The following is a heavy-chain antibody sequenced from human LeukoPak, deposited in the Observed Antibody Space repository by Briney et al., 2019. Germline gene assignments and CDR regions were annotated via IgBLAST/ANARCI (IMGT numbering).Heavy chain of an antibody. D-gene: IGHD5-12*01. V-gene: IGHV3-21*01. CDR1: GFTFSSYS. J-gene: IGHJ4*02. CDR3: ARSYYLFDVDIVATWSY. CDR2: ISSSSSYI. Sequence: PGGSLRLSCAASGFTFSSYSMNWVRQAPGKGLEWVSSISSSSSYIYYADSVKGRFTISRDNAKNSLYLQMNSLRAEDTAVYYCARSYYLFDVDIVATWSYWGQGTLVTVSS.